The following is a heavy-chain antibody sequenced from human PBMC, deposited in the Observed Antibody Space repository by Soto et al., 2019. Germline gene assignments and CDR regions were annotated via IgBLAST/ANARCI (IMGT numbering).Heavy chain of an antibody. Sequence: QVQLVQSGAEVKKPGSSVKVSCKTSGVSFNNNGIGWVRQAPGHGLEWMGGVSPPFRTSNYARKFQGRMSITAHASTGTVNMELSSLTSEDTAQYYCARVLYYGSGSYSPYGMDVWGQGTTVTVSS. CDR2: VSPPFRTS. CDR3: ARVLYYGSGSYSPYGMDV. J-gene: IGHJ6*02. D-gene: IGHD3-10*01. V-gene: IGHV1-69*01. CDR1: GVSFNNNG.